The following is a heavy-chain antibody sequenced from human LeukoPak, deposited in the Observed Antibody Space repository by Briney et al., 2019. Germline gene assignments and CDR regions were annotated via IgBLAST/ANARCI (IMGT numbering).Heavy chain of an antibody. CDR3: ARAPNYDFWSGYLDY. V-gene: IGHV4-38-2*02. Sequence: SETLSLTCTVSGYSIRSGDYWGWIRQPPGKGLEWIGNIYHSGSTYYNPSLKSRVIISVDTSKSHFSLKLSSVTAADTAVYYCARAPNYDFWSGYLDYWGQGTLVTVSS. CDR1: GYSIRSGDY. D-gene: IGHD3-3*01. CDR2: IYHSGST. J-gene: IGHJ4*02.